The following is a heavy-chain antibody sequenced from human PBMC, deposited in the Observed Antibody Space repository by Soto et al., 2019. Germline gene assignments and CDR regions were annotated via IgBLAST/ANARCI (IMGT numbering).Heavy chain of an antibody. CDR1: GFTFSSYG. J-gene: IGHJ6*02. V-gene: IGHV3-30*18. CDR2: ISYDGSNK. CDR3: AKDDRGGMDV. Sequence: QVQLVESGGGVVQPGRSLRLSCAASGFTFSSYGMHWVRQAPGKGLEWVAVISYDGSNKYYADSVKGRFTISRDNSKNTLYLQMNSLRAEDTAVYYCAKDDRGGMDVWGQGTTVTVSS.